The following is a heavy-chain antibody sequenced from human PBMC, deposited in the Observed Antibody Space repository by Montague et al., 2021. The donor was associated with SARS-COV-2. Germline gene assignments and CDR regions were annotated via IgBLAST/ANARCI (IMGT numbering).Heavy chain of an antibody. J-gene: IGHJ5*02. CDR3: TGADNYGS. CDR2: ISGSGGST. V-gene: IGHV3-23*01. CDR1: GFTFSSFT. Sequence: FRSFSWAASGFTFSSFTMSWVRLAPGKGLEWVSTISGSGGSTWYADSVKGRFTISRDNSKSTLFLQMNSLRAEDTALYYCTGADNYGSWGRGTLVTVSS. D-gene: IGHD4-17*01.